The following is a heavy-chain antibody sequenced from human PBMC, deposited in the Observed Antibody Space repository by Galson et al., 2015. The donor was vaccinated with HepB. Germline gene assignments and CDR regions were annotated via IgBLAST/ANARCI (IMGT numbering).Heavy chain of an antibody. CDR2: ISSSGSTK. V-gene: IGHV3-11*01. D-gene: IGHD2/OR15-2a*01. CDR3: ARATLRWFDP. Sequence: SLRLSCAASGITFSDYYMSWIRQAPGKGPEWISYISSSGSTKSYADSVKGRFTISRDNAKNSLYLQMNSLRAEDTAVYYCARATLRWFDPWGQGTLVTVSS. CDR1: GITFSDYY. J-gene: IGHJ5*02.